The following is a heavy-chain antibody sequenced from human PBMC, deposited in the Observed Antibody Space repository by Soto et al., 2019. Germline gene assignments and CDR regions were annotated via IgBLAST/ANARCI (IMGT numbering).Heavy chain of an antibody. CDR2: ISGSGGST. CDR1: GFTFSSYA. D-gene: IGHD2-8*01. V-gene: IGHV3-23*01. J-gene: IGHJ4*01. Sequence: GGSLRLSCAASGFTFSSYAMSWVRQAPGKGLEWVSAISGSGGSTYYADSVKGRFTISKDASRNTVHLHMNNLRAEDTATHFCVSWVSAHLDYWGHGAPVTVSS. CDR3: VSWVSAHLDY.